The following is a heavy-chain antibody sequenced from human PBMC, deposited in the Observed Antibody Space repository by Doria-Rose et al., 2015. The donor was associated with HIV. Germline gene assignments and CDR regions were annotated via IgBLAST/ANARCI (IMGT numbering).Heavy chain of an antibody. D-gene: IGHD6-13*01. CDR3: ARIKSSRWYHKYYFDF. Sequence: QITLKESGSVLVKPTETLTLTCTVSGVSLSSPGMGVSWIRQPPGKALEWLANIFSDDERSYQTSLKSRLTISRGTSKSQVVLTMTDMDPVDTATYYCARIKSSRWYHKYYFDFWGQGTLVIVSA. CDR1: GVSLSSPGMG. J-gene: IGHJ4*02. V-gene: IGHV2-26*01. CDR2: IFSDDER.